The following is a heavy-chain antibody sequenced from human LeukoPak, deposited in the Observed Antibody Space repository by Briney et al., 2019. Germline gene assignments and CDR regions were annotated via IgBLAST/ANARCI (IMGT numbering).Heavy chain of an antibody. CDR2: ISSGTNYI. J-gene: IGHJ4*02. CDR3: ARGGYDFWSGYSVPRY. CDR1: GFTFSSYN. D-gene: IGHD3-3*01. V-gene: IGHV3-21*04. Sequence: KPGGSLRLSCAASGFTFSSYNMNWVRQAPGKGLEWVSSISSGTNYIFQADSVKGRFTISKDSARNSLSLQMNSLRADDTAVYYCARGGYDFWSGYSVPRYWGQGTLVTVSS.